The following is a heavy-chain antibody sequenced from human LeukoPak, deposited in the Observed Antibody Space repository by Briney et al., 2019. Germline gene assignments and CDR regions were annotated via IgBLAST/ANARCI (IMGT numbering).Heavy chain of an antibody. CDR1: GFTFSSYW. Sequence: GGSLRLSCAASGFTFSSYWMTWVRQAPGKGLEWVANIKQDGSEKYYVDSVKGRFTISRDNAKNSLYLQMNSLRAEDTAVYYCARDLIGGGAFFDYWGQGTLVTVSS. D-gene: IGHD1-26*01. J-gene: IGHJ4*02. V-gene: IGHV3-7*01. CDR2: IKQDGSEK. CDR3: ARDLIGGGAFFDY.